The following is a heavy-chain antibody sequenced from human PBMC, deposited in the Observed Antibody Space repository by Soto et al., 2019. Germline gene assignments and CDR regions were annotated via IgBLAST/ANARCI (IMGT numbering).Heavy chain of an antibody. CDR2: TYYRSKWYY. V-gene: IGHV6-1*01. D-gene: IGHD1-26*01. J-gene: IGHJ4*01. CDR1: GDSVSSNSAG. CDR3: ARGEQYSGRIFDY. Sequence: SQTLSLTCAIPGDSVSSNSAGWSWVRQSPSRGIEWLGRTYYRSKWYYEYAVSVRGRITINPDTSKNQYSLQLNSVTPEDTAVYFCARGEQYSGRIFDYWGQGTLVTVSS.